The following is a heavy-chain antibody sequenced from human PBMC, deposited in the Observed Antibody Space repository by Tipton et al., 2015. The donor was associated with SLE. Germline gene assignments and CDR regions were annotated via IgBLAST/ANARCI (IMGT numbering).Heavy chain of an antibody. Sequence: QLVQSGAEVKKPGESLRISCKASGYDFTTYWISWVRQVPGKGLEWMGRIDPSGYHTDYSPSFEGHVAISTAVPINTAYLQWSSLKASDSAIYYCARTSYDTSGYNWLDPWGQGTLVTVSS. CDR3: ARTSYDTSGYNWLDP. V-gene: IGHV5-10-1*01. CDR2: IDPSGYHT. D-gene: IGHD3-22*01. CDR1: GYDFTTYW. J-gene: IGHJ5*02.